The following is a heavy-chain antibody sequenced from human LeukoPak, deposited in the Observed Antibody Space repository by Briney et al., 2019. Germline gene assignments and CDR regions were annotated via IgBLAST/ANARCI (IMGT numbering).Heavy chain of an antibody. J-gene: IGHJ4*02. CDR3: ARDQGSGKLDY. Sequence: AGGSLRLSCAASGFTFSSYAMHWVRQAPGKGLEYVSAINNYGGLTYYADSVKGRFTISRDNSKRTLYLQMGSLRLEDTAVYYCARDQGSGKLDYWGQGTLVTVSS. CDR1: GFTFSSYA. CDR2: INNYGGLT. D-gene: IGHD1-26*01. V-gene: IGHV3-64*02.